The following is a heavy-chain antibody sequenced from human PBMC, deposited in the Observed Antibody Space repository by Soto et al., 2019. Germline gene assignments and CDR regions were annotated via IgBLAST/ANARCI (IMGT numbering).Heavy chain of an antibody. CDR1: GYTFSTYG. D-gene: IGHD3-10*01. J-gene: IGHJ4*02. CDR2: ISGYNGNT. Sequence: QVHLVQSGVEVKKPGASVKVSCKASGYTFSTYGISWVRQAPGQGLEWMGWISGYNGNTNYAQNLQGRITMTTDTSTSPAYMELRSLGSDDTAMYYCARDLFGEDGSGYFDYWGQGTLVTV. CDR3: ARDLFGEDGSGYFDY. V-gene: IGHV1-18*01.